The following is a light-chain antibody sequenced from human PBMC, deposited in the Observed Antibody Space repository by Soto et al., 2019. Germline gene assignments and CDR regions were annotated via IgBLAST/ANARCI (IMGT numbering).Light chain of an antibody. V-gene: IGKV3-11*01. CDR3: QQRWDWARS. CDR1: RTVNSQ. Sequence: EIVLTQSPASVSLSPGGRATLSCRASRTVNSQLAWYQQKPGQAPSLLIYDTFTRAAGIPSRVSESETGTDFTLTINTLESGESEVYYRQQRWDWARSFGGGTKV. J-gene: IGKJ4*01. CDR2: DTF.